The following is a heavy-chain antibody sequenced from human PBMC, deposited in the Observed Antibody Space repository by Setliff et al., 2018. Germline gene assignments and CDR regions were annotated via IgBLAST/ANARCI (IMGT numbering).Heavy chain of an antibody. J-gene: IGHJ6*03. CDR2: IYYSGST. V-gene: IGHV4-39*07. D-gene: IGHD3-10*01. CDR1: GGSISSSSYY. CDR3: ARAYYYGSGNSHKYYMDV. Sequence: PSETLSLTCTVPGGSISSSSYYWGWIRQPPGKGLEWIGSIYYSGSTYYNPSLKGRVTMSVDTSNNQLSLKLTSVSAADTAVYYCARAYYYGSGNSHKYYMDVWGKGTAVTVSS.